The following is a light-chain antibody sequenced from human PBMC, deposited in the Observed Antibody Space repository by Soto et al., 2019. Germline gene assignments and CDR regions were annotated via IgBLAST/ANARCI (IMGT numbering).Light chain of an antibody. CDR2: SNS. J-gene: IGLJ1*01. V-gene: IGLV1-44*01. CDR3: AAWDDSLNGYV. CDR1: SSNIGSYT. Sequence: QLVLIQPPSASGTPGQRVTVSCSGGSSNIGSYTVNWYQQLPGAAPKLLISSNSQRPSGVPDRFSASKSGTSASLAISGLQSEDEAEYYCAAWDDSLNGYVFGPGTKLTVL.